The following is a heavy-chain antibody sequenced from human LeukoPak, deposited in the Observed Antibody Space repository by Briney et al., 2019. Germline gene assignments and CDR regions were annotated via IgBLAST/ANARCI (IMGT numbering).Heavy chain of an antibody. CDR2: IKQDGSEK. Sequence: GGSLRLSCAASGFTFSSYWMSWVRQAPGKGLEWVANIKQDGSEKYYVDSVKGRFTISRDNAKNSLYLQMNSLRAEDTAVYYCARDRGDFWSGPNGWTLYYYYYYMDVWGKGTTVTVSS. J-gene: IGHJ6*03. CDR3: ARDRGDFWSGPNGWTLYYYYYYMDV. D-gene: IGHD3-3*01. CDR1: GFTFSSYW. V-gene: IGHV3-7*01.